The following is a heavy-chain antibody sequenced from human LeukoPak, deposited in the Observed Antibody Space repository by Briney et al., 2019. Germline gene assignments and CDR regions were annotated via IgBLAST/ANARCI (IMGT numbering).Heavy chain of an antibody. CDR2: ISSSGGST. J-gene: IGHJ4*02. CDR3: ARSLSSRFSGPRRPYYFDY. Sequence: GGSLRLSCAASGFTFSNYDMTWVRQAPGKGLEWVSGISSSGGSTYQVDSVKGRFTISRDNSKNTLYLQMNSLRAEDTAVYYCARSLSSRFSGPRRPYYFDYWGQGTLVTVSS. V-gene: IGHV3-23*01. CDR1: GFTFSNYD. D-gene: IGHD3-16*02.